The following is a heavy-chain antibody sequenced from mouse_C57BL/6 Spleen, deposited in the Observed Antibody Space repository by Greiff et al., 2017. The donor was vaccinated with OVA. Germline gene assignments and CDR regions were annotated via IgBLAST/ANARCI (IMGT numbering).Heavy chain of an antibody. J-gene: IGHJ1*03. V-gene: IGHV2-5*01. D-gene: IGHD2-1*01. CDR3: VKNRPYGNYWYFDV. CDR1: GFSLTSYG. CDR2: IWRGGST. Sequence: QVQLKQSGPGLVQPSQSLSITCTVSGFSLTSYGVHWVRQSPGKGLEWLGVIWRGGSTDYNAAFMSRLSITKDNSKSQVFFKMNSLQADDTAIYYCVKNRPYGNYWYFDVWGTGTTVTVSS.